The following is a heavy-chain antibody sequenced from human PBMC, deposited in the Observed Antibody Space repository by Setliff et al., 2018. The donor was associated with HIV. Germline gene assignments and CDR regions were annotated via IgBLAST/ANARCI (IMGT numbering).Heavy chain of an antibody. CDR2: ISHSGTT. CDR1: GGYISSTKW. CDR3: ARDGGYGDQGGNWFDP. Sequence: PSETLSLTCAVSGGYISSTKWWSWVRQSPGKGLEWIGEISHSGTTNYNPSLKSRVTMSVDKSKNQFSLKLSSVTAADTAVYYCARDGGYGDQGGNWFDPWGQGTLVTVSS. V-gene: IGHV4-4*02. J-gene: IGHJ5*02. D-gene: IGHD3-10*01.